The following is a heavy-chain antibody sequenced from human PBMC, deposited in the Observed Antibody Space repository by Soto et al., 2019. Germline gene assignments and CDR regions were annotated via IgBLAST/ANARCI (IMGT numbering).Heavy chain of an antibody. J-gene: IGHJ6*02. CDR1: GITITAATW. Sequence: SESLSLTYYTSGITITAATWCSWVRQPPGKGLEWIGEIHHSGATNYNPSLKSRVTISVDKSKNQFSLKLNSVTAADTAMFYCATQGFYRMGVWGRGTTVTV. V-gene: IGHV4-4*02. CDR3: ATQGFYRMGV. CDR2: IHHSGAT.